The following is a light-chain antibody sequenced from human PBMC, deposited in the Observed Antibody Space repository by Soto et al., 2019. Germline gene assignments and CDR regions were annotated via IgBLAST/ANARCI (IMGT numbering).Light chain of an antibody. J-gene: IGLJ2*01. Sequence: QSVLTQPPSASGSPGQSVTISCTGTSSAVGGYHYVSWYQQHPGKAPKLMIYEVSKRPSGVPDRISGSKSGNTASLTVSGLQAEDEADYYCSSYAGSNYVVFGGGTKLTVL. V-gene: IGLV2-8*01. CDR3: SSYAGSNYVV. CDR1: SSAVGGYHY. CDR2: EVS.